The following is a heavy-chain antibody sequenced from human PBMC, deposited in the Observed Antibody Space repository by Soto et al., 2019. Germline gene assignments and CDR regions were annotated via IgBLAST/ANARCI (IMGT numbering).Heavy chain of an antibody. J-gene: IGHJ4*02. D-gene: IGHD3-16*01. V-gene: IGHV1-69*01. CDR2: FVPLFGTT. Sequence: QLVQSGSEVKKPGSSGKVSCQASGGTFSGYVVTWVRQAPGQGLEWMGEFVPLFGTTNYAQRFSGRITITAKESTSTAYMELTTLRSDDTAVYYCATHGLGVSSPPYFDNWGQGTLVTVSS. CDR3: ATHGLGVSSPPYFDN. CDR1: GGTFSGYV.